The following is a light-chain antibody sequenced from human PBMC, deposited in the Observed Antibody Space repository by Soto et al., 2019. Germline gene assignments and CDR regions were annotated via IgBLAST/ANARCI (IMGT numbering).Light chain of an antibody. CDR2: RAS. Sequence: DIQMTQSPSTLSASVGDRVTITCRASQSISTWLAWYQQKVGKAPKLLIYRASNLESGVPSRFSGGGSGTEFTLTISSLQPDDFATYYCLQYSTYPLTFGGGTKVEIK. CDR1: QSISTW. J-gene: IGKJ4*01. CDR3: LQYSTYPLT. V-gene: IGKV1-5*03.